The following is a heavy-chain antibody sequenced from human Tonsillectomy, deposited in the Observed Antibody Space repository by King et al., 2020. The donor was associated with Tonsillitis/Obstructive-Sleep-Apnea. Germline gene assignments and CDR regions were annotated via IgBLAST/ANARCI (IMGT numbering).Heavy chain of an antibody. J-gene: IGHJ4*02. CDR2: IRSKAYGGTT. Sequence: VQLVESGGGLVQPGRSPRLSCKGSGFTFGDYGMSWVRQAPGKGLEWVGFIRSKAYGGTTDYAASVKGRFTISRDDSKSIAYLQMNSLKTEDTAVYYCTRDRTSNDFWSGYDLDYWGQGTLVTVSS. D-gene: IGHD3-3*01. CDR3: TRDRTSNDFWSGYDLDY. V-gene: IGHV3-49*04. CDR1: GFTFGDYG.